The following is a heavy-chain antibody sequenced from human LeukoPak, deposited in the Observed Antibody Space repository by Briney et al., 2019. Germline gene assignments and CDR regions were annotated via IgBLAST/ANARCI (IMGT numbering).Heavy chain of an antibody. CDR3: ARVYYYDSSVTGDDAFDI. CDR1: GFTFDDYA. Sequence: PGGSLRLSCAASGFTFDDYAMHWVRQAPGKGLEWVSGISWNSGSIGYADSVKGRFTISRDNAKNSLYLQMNSLRAEDTAVYYCARVYYYDSSVTGDDAFDIWGQGTMVTVSS. D-gene: IGHD3-22*01. V-gene: IGHV3-9*01. J-gene: IGHJ3*02. CDR2: ISWNSGSI.